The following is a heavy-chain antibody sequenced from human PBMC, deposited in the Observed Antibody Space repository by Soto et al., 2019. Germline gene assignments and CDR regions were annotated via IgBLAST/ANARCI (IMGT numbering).Heavy chain of an antibody. CDR3: TAHAPEDMIRK. J-gene: IGHJ4*02. V-gene: IGHV3-73*02. D-gene: IGHD2-15*01. CDR2: IRNKANSYAT. CDR1: GFTFSGSA. Sequence: EVQLVESGGGLVQPGGSLKLSCAASGFTFSGSALHWVRQASGKGLEWVGRIRNKANSYATAYAASVKGRFTISRDDSKHNAFLQMNSRKPEDTALYYCTAHAPEDMIRKRGPGTLVTVSS.